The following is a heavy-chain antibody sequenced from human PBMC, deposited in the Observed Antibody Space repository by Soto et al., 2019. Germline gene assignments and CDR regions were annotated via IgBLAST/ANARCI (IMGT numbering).Heavy chain of an antibody. J-gene: IGHJ4*02. D-gene: IGHD4-17*01. V-gene: IGHV4-30-4*01. CDR3: ASKRSFGDRFFDY. CDR2: IYYSGST. Sequence: QVQLQESGPGLVKPSETLSLTCTVSGGSITSTDYYWSWIRQHPGKGLEWIGYIYYSGSTYYNPSLKSRVTISVDTSTNQFSLKLSSVTAADTAVYSCASKRSFGDRFFDYWGQGTLVTVSS. CDR1: GGSITSTDYY.